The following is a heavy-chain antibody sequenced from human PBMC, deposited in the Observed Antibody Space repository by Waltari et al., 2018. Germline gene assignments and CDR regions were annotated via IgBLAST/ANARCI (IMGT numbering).Heavy chain of an antibody. CDR2: IIGGSGDT. Sequence: QVQLVQSGAEVKKPGASVKVSCKASGYTFTTSTMQWVRQAPGQRPEWMGWIIGGSGDTQYSKKFEGRITITRDTSASIAYLEPSSLRSEDTAVYFCGREAREGRAPMAYFDYWGQGTLVTVSS. V-gene: IGHV1-3*01. D-gene: IGHD3-10*01. CDR1: GYTFTTST. J-gene: IGHJ4*02. CDR3: GREAREGRAPMAYFDY.